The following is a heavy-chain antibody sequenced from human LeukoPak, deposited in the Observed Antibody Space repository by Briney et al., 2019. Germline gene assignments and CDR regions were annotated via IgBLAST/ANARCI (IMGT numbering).Heavy chain of an antibody. V-gene: IGHV3-23*01. Sequence: PGGSLRLSCAASGFTFSSYEMNWVRQAPGKGLEWVSAISGSGGSTNYADSVKGRFTISRDNSKNTLDLQINSLRAEDTAIYYCAKSQLPYYYYGMDVWGQGTTVTVSS. CDR2: ISGSGGST. CDR3: AKSQLPYYYYGMDV. J-gene: IGHJ6*02. D-gene: IGHD2-2*01. CDR1: GFTFSSYE.